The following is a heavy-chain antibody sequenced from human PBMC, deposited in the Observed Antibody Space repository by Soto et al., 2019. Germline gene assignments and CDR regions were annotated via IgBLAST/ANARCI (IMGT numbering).Heavy chain of an antibody. CDR1: GYTFTGYY. Sequence: ASVKVSCKASGYTFTGYYMHWVRQAPGQGLEWMGWINPNSGGTNYAQKFQGWVTMTRDTSISTAYMELSRLRSDDTAVYYCARAITIFGVVMAPDYWGQGTLVTVSS. CDR3: ARAITIFGVVMAPDY. CDR2: INPNSGGT. J-gene: IGHJ4*02. D-gene: IGHD3-3*01. V-gene: IGHV1-2*04.